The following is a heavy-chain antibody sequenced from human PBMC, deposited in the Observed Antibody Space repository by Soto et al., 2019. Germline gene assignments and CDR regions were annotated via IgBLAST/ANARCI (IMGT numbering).Heavy chain of an antibody. CDR1: GVTFIYYA. CDR3: AKGAGNERFAS. Sequence: EVQLLESGGDVVQPGGSLRLSGAASGVTFIYYAMSWVRQAPGKGLAWVSAISGSGGSTYYAYSVKGRIAISRDNSKNALYRQMNGLRAEDTAVYYCAKGAGNERFASWGQGTLVTVSS. D-gene: IGHD1-1*01. V-gene: IGHV3-23*01. CDR2: ISGSGGST. J-gene: IGHJ4*02.